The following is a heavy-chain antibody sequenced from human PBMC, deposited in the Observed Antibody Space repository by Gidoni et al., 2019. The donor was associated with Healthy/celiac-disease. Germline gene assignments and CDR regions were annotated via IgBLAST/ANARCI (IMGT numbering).Heavy chain of an antibody. V-gene: IGHV4-31*03. Sequence: QVQLQESGPGLVKPSQTLSLTCTVSGGSISSGGYYWSWIRQHPGKGLEWIGYIYYSGSTYYNPSLKSRVTISVDTSKNQFSLKLSSVTAADTAVYYCARGKLRGYYDSSGYLDYWGQGTLVTVSS. CDR3: ARGKLRGYYDSSGYLDY. J-gene: IGHJ4*02. CDR1: GGSISSGGYY. D-gene: IGHD3-22*01. CDR2: IYYSGST.